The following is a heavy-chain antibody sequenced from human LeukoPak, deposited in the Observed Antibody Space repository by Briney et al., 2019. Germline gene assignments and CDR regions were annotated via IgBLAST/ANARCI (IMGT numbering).Heavy chain of an antibody. Sequence: SVKVSCKASGGTFSNYAISWVRQAPGQGLEWMGGIITNYGTTNYAQKYQGRVTITADESTTTVYMELSSLRSEDTAVYYCARPRTYYDFWRGYPPFDYWGQVTLVTVSS. CDR3: ARPRTYYDFWRGYPPFDY. CDR2: IITNYGTT. V-gene: IGHV1-69*13. J-gene: IGHJ4*02. CDR1: GGTFSNYA. D-gene: IGHD3-3*01.